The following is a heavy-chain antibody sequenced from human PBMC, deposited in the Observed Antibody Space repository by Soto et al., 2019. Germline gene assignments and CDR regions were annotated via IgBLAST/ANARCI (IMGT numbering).Heavy chain of an antibody. CDR2: ISSLGDST. J-gene: IGHJ2*01. CDR1: GFMFNSYA. V-gene: IGHV3-64*01. Sequence: EVQLVESGGGLVQPGGSLRLSCAASGFMFNSYAMHWVRQAPGKGLEYVSAISSLGDSTFYANSVKDRFTISRDNSKNTLYLQMGSLRVEDMAVYYCAGRTAGWYFDLWGRGTLVTVSS. D-gene: IGHD2-21*02. CDR3: AGRTAGWYFDL.